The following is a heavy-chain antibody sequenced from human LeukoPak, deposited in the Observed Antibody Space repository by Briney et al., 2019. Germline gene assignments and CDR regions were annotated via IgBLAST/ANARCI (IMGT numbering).Heavy chain of an antibody. CDR2: ISGGGSTI. D-gene: IGHD3-10*01. Sequence: GGSLRLSCAASGFTFSTYAMSWVRQAPGRGLEWVSVISGGGSTIYYADSVKGRFTISRDNSKNTLHLQMNGLRSEDTAVYYCARGGSTYGSGSYLFDYWGQGTLVTVSS. J-gene: IGHJ4*02. CDR3: ARGGSTYGSGSYLFDY. V-gene: IGHV3-23*01. CDR1: GFTFSTYA.